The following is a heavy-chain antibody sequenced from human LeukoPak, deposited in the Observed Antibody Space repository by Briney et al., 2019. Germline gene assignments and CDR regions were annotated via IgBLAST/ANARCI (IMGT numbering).Heavy chain of an antibody. CDR1: GFTFTSSA. CDR2: IVVGSGNT. CDR3: AAVPLNYDSSGYSPDYYYMDV. J-gene: IGHJ6*03. D-gene: IGHD3-22*01. Sequence: GASVKVSCKASGFTFTSSAMQWVRQARGQRLEWIGWIVVGSGNTNYAQKFQERVTITRDRSTSTAYMELSSLRSEDTAVYYCAAVPLNYDSSGYSPDYYYMDVWGKGTTVTVSS. V-gene: IGHV1-58*02.